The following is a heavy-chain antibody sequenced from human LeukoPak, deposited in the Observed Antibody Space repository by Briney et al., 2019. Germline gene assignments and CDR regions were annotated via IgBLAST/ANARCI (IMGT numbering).Heavy chain of an antibody. CDR3: ARRIVGATLRGNWFDP. CDR1: GYTFTSYG. Sequence: GASVKVSCKASGYTFTSYGISWVRQAPGQGLEWMGWISAYNGNTNYAQKLQGRVTMTTDTSTGTAYMELRSLRSDDTAVYYCARRIVGATLRGNWFDPWGQGTLVTVSS. D-gene: IGHD1-26*01. J-gene: IGHJ5*02. V-gene: IGHV1-18*01. CDR2: ISAYNGNT.